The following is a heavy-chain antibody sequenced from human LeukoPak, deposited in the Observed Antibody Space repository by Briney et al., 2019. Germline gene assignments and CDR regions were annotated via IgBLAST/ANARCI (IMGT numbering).Heavy chain of an antibody. CDR3: ARDSSDYYYYFDY. V-gene: IGHV3-74*01. CDR1: GFTFSSSW. Sequence: GGSLRLSCAASGFTFSSSWMHWVRQSPEKGLVWVARINGDGSRTSFADSVKGRFTISRDNSKNTVYLHMNSLRAEDTAVYYCARDSSDYYYYFDYWGQGTLVTVSS. D-gene: IGHD3-22*01. J-gene: IGHJ4*02. CDR2: INGDGSRT.